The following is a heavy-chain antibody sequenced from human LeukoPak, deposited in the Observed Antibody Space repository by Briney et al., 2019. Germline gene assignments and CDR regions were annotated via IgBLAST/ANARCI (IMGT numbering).Heavy chain of an antibody. CDR1: GYTFTSYG. J-gene: IGHJ4*02. V-gene: IGHV1-18*01. CDR3: ARLPYSGSYHDYFDY. D-gene: IGHD1-26*01. Sequence: ASVKVSCKASGYTFTSYGISWVRQAPGQGLEWMGWISAYNGNTNYAQKLQGRVTMTTDTSTSTAYMELRSLRSDDTVVYYCARLPYSGSYHDYFDYWGQGTLVTVSS. CDR2: ISAYNGNT.